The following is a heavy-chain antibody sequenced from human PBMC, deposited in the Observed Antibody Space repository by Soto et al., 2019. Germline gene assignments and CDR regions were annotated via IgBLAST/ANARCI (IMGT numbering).Heavy chain of an antibody. CDR1: GGTFSSYA. V-gene: IGHV1-69*13. Sequence: ASVKGSCKASGGTFSSYAISWVRQAPGQGLEWMGGIIPIFGTANYAQKFQGRVTITADESTSTAYMELSSLRSEDTAVYYCARHKWDIVVVPAAIRRDYYYYVMDVWGQGTTVTVSS. CDR3: ARHKWDIVVVPAAIRRDYYYYVMDV. D-gene: IGHD2-2*02. J-gene: IGHJ6*02. CDR2: IIPIFGTA.